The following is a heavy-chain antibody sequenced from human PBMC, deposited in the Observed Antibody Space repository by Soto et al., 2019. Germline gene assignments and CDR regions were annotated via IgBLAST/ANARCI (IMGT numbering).Heavy chain of an antibody. CDR3: ARWRLSGYCSSTSCYTQGVYGMDV. CDR1: GGSISSGDYY. V-gene: IGHV4-30-4*01. Sequence: PSETLSLTCTVSGGSISSGDYYWSWIRQPPGKGLEWIGYIYYSGSTYYNPSLKSRVTISVDTSKNQFSLKLSSVTAADTAVYYCARWRLSGYCSSTSCYTQGVYGMDVWGQGTTVTVS. CDR2: IYYSGST. J-gene: IGHJ6*02. D-gene: IGHD2-2*02.